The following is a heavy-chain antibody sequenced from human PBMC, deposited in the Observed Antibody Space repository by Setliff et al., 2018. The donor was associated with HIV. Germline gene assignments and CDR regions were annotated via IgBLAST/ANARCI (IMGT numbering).Heavy chain of an antibody. CDR3: TKREAGAKPFDY. J-gene: IGHJ4*02. CDR1: GFTFSYYG. Sequence: PGGSLRLSCAASGFTFSYYGMHWVRQAPGKGLEWVTSIRYDGSYKYYADSVKGRFIISRDNSKNMLYLQMNSLRAEDTALYYCTKREAGAKPFDYWGRGTLVTVSS. D-gene: IGHD1-26*01. V-gene: IGHV3-30*02. CDR2: IRYDGSYK.